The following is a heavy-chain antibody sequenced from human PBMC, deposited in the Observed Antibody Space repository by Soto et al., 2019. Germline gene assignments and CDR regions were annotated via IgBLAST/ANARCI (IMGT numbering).Heavy chain of an antibody. J-gene: IGHJ3*02. CDR3: ARDVGADAFDI. D-gene: IGHD1-26*01. Sequence: GESLKISCAASGFTFSSYAMHWVRQAPGKGLEWVAVISYDGSNKYYADSVKGRFTISRDNSKNTLYLQMNSLRAEDTAVYYCARDVGADAFDIWGQGTMVTVSS. CDR1: GFTFSSYA. V-gene: IGHV3-30-3*01. CDR2: ISYDGSNK.